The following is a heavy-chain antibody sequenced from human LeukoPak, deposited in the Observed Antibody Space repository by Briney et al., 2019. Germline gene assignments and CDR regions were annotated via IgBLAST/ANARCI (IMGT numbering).Heavy chain of an antibody. V-gene: IGHV3-23*01. Sequence: GGSLRLSCAASGFTFSSYSMNWVRQAPGKGLEWTSIISGSGGSAYYADSVKGRFIISRDNFKNTVNLEMSSLRAEDTAVYYCVPEGFDVWGQGTMVTVSS. CDR2: ISGSGGSA. CDR1: GFTFSSYS. CDR3: VPEGFDV. J-gene: IGHJ3*01.